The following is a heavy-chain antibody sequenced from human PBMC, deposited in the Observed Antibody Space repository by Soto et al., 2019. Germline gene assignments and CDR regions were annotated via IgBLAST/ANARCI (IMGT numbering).Heavy chain of an antibody. CDR2: IIGTGGST. Sequence: GGSLRLSCVASGFTFSSYAMSWVRQAPGKGLEWVSAIIGTGGSTYYADSVKGRFTISRDNSKNTLYLQMNSLRAEDTAVFYCAKAPVPDYGAYGSCVFQNWAQGNLVPVSS. CDR3: AKAPVPDYGAYGSCVFQN. V-gene: IGHV3-23*01. CDR1: GFTFSSYA. J-gene: IGHJ1*01. D-gene: IGHD4-17*01.